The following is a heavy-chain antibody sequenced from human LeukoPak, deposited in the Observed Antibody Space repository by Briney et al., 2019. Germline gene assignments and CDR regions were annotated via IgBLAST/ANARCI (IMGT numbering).Heavy chain of an antibody. V-gene: IGHV4-59*08. CDR2: IYYSGST. CDR3: ARLPGIAADDAFDI. D-gene: IGHD6-13*01. Sequence: PSETLSLTCTVSGGSISSYYWSWIRQPPGKGLEWIGYIYYSGSTNYNPSLKSRVTISVDTSKNQFSLKLSSVTAADTAVYYCARLPGIAADDAFDIWGQGTMVTVSS. CDR1: GGSISSYY. J-gene: IGHJ3*02.